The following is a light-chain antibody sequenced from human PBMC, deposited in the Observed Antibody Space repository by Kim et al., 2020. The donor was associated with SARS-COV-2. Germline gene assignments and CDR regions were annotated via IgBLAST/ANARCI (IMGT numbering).Light chain of an antibody. J-gene: IGKJ2*01. CDR3: QQYNNWSPYT. Sequence: EIVMTQSPATLSVSPGERATLSCRASQSVSSNLAWYQQKPGQAPRLLIYGASTRATGIPARFSGSGPGTEFTLTISSLQSEDFAVYYCQQYNNWSPYTFGQGTKLEI. CDR1: QSVSSN. CDR2: GAS. V-gene: IGKV3-15*01.